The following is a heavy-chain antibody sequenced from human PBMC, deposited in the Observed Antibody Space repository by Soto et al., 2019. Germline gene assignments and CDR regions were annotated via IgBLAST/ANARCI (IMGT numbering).Heavy chain of an antibody. D-gene: IGHD3-3*01. CDR2: FYYSGST. V-gene: IGHV4-39*01. CDR1: GGSISSSSYY. J-gene: IGHJ4*02. Sequence: SETLSLTCTVSGGSISSSSYYWGWIRQPPGKGLDWFGIFYYSGSTYYNPSFKSRVTISVDTSKNQFSLKLSSVTAADTAVYYCARQTLTIFGVVIIPVDYFGYWGQGTLVTVSS. CDR3: ARQTLTIFGVVIIPVDYFGY.